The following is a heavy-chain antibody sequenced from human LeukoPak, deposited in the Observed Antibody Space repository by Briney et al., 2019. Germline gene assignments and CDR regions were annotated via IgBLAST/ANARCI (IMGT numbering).Heavy chain of an antibody. CDR1: GFTVSSNY. CDR3: TKSSTSRWIFDY. D-gene: IGHD6-13*01. J-gene: IGHJ4*02. V-gene: IGHV3-66*01. Sequence: GGSLRLSCAASGFTVSSNYMSWVRQAPGKGLEWVSVIYSGGSTYYADSVKGRFTISRDNSKNTLYLQLNSLRAEDTAVYCCTKSSTSRWIFDYWGQGTLVTVSS. CDR2: IYSGGST.